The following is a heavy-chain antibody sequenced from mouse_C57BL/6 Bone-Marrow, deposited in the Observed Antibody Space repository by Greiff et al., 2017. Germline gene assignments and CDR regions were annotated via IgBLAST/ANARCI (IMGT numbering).Heavy chain of an antibody. CDR3: TGYYGNEDFDY. J-gene: IGHJ2*01. V-gene: IGHV1-15*01. D-gene: IGHD2-1*01. CDR1: GYTFTDYE. Sequence: QVQLQQSGAELVRPGASVTLSCKASGYTFTDYEMHWVKQTPVHGLEWIGAIDPETGGTAYNQKFKGKAILTADKSSSTAYMELRSLTSEDSAVYYCTGYYGNEDFDYWGQGTTLTVSS. CDR2: IDPETGGT.